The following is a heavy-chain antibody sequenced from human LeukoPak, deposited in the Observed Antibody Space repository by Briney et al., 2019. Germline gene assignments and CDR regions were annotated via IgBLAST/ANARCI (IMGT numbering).Heavy chain of an antibody. CDR3: AKGATVGKEALDI. D-gene: IGHD1-14*01. J-gene: IGHJ3*02. CDR1: GGIFSNHA. CDR2: IIPMIGTA. V-gene: IGHV1-69*04. Sequence: SVKVSCKASGGIFSNHAVTWVRQAPGQGLEWMGRIIPMIGTAKYAQKFQGRVTFTADTSTNTAYMELSSLTSEDTALYFCAKGATVGKEALDIWGQGSLVTVAS.